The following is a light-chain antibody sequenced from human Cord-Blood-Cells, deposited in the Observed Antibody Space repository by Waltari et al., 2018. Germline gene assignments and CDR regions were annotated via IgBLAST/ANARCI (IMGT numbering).Light chain of an antibody. CDR2: DAS. V-gene: IGKV1-33*01. CDR1: QDISNY. J-gene: IGKJ4*01. CDR3: QQYDNLLT. Sequence: GDRVTITCQASQDISNYLNWYQQKPGKAPKLLIYDASNLETGVPSRFSGSGSGTDFTFTISSLQPEDIATYYCQQYDNLLTFGGGTKVE.